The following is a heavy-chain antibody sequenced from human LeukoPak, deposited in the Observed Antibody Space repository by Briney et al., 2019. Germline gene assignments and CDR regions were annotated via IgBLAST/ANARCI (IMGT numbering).Heavy chain of an antibody. J-gene: IGHJ6*03. CDR1: GFTFNCYS. D-gene: IGHD1-1*01. Sequence: GGSLRLSCAASGFTFNCYSMNWLRPAPGQGLEWVSSISSSSSYIYYEDSVKGRFTISRDNSKNMLYLQMNSLSGEDTAVYYCAKDMTHTTGKYYDYYYMDVWGKGTTVTVSS. V-gene: IGHV3-21*04. CDR2: ISSSSSYI. CDR3: AKDMTHTTGKYYDYYYMDV.